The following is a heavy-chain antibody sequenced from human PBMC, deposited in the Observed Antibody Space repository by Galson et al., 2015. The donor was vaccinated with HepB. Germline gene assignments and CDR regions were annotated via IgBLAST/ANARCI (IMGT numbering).Heavy chain of an antibody. Sequence: SVKVSCKASGGTFSSYAISWVRQAPGQGLEWMGGIIPILGIANYAQKFQGRVTITADKSTSTAYMELSSLRSEDTAVYYCARAEYCGGDCFSNYFDYWGQGTLVTVSS. V-gene: IGHV1-69*10. CDR1: GGTFSSYA. CDR2: IIPILGIA. CDR3: ARAEYCGGDCFSNYFDY. D-gene: IGHD2-21*01. J-gene: IGHJ4*02.